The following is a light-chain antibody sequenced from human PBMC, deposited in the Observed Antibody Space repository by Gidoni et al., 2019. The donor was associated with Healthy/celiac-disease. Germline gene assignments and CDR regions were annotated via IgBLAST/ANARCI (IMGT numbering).Light chain of an antibody. CDR2: QDS. CDR3: QAWDSSTYV. Sequence: SYELTQPPSVSVSPGQTASITCSGDKFGDKYACWYQQKRGQSPMLIIDQDSKRPSGNPERFSGSNSGNTATLTISGTQAMDEADDYCQAWDSSTYVFGTGTKVTVL. CDR1: KFGDKY. V-gene: IGLV3-1*01. J-gene: IGLJ1*01.